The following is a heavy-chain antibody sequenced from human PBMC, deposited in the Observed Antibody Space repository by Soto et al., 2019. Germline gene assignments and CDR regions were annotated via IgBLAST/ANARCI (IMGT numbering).Heavy chain of an antibody. CDR3: TTAGLGT. J-gene: IGHJ5*02. CDR1: GFTFSHAW. V-gene: IGHV3-15*01. D-gene: IGHD3-16*01. CDR2: IKSEPDGGTT. Sequence: PGGSLRLSCAASGFTFSHAWMSWVRQAPGKGLEWVGRIKSEPDGGTTDYAAPAKGRFTISRDDSKNTLFLQMNSLKIEDTAVYYCTTAGLGTWGQGTPVTVSS.